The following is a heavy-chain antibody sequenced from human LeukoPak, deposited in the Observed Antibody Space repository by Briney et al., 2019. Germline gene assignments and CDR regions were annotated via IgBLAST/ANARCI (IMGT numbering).Heavy chain of an antibody. Sequence: GGSLRLSCAASGFTFSRYWMSWVRQAPGKGLEWVANIKEDGSEKKYVDSVKGRFTISRDNAKNSVYLQMNSLRAEDTAVYYCARDWDTAMVYYFDYWGQGTLVTVSS. CDR2: IKEDGSEK. CDR1: GFTFSRYW. D-gene: IGHD5-18*01. J-gene: IGHJ4*02. V-gene: IGHV3-7*01. CDR3: ARDWDTAMVYYFDY.